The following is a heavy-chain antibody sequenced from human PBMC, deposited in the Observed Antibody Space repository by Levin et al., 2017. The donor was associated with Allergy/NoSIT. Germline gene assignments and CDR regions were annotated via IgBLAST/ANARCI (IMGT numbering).Heavy chain of an antibody. CDR2: ISGSSGFI. V-gene: IGHV3-21*01. CDR3: ARDEKSYHYDTSGYGY. J-gene: IGHJ4*02. Sequence: GESLKISCAASGFTFSDYSMNWVRQAPGKGLEWVSSISGSSGFIYYADSVKGRFTISRDNARHSLFLQMNSLRAEDTAVYYCARDEKSYHYDTSGYGYWGQGTLVTVSS. D-gene: IGHD3-22*01. CDR1: GFTFSDYS.